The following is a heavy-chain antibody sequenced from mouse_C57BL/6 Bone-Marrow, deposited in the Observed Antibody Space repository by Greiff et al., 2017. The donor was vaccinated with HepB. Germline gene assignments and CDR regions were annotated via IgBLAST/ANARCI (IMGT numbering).Heavy chain of an antibody. CDR1: GYAFTNYL. V-gene: IGHV1-54*01. CDR2: INPGSGGT. J-gene: IGHJ2*01. CDR3: ARDYGTGYYCDY. Sequence: QVQLQQSGAELVRPGTSVKVSCKASGYAFTNYLIEWVKQRPGQGLEWIGVINPGSGGTNYNKKFTGKATLTADKSSSTAYMQLSSLTSEDSAVYFCARDYGTGYYCDYWGQGTTLTVSS. D-gene: IGHD1-1*01.